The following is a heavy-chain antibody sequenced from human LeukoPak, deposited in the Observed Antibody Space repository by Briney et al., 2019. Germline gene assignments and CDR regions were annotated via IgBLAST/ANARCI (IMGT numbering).Heavy chain of an antibody. D-gene: IGHD3-16*02. CDR3: ARNAIRLGELSDFDY. CDR1: GGSISSSY. V-gene: IGHV4-59*08. Sequence: PSETLSLTYTVSGGSISSSYWSWIRQPPGKGLEWIGYIYYSGSTNYNPSLKSRVTISVDTSKNQFSLKLSSVTAADTAVYYCARNAIRLGELSDFDYWGQGTLVTVSS. CDR2: IYYSGST. J-gene: IGHJ4*02.